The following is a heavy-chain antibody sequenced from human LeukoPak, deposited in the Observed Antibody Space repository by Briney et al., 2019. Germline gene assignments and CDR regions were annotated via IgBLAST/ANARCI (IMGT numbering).Heavy chain of an antibody. V-gene: IGHV3-9*01. J-gene: IGHJ4*02. CDR1: GFTFDDYA. Sequence: GGSLRLSCAASGFTFDDYAMHWVRQAPGKGLEWVSGISWNSGSIGYADSVKGRFTISRDNAKNSLYLQMNSLRAEDTALYYCAKVATVDYFDYWGQGTLVTVSS. CDR2: ISWNSGSI. D-gene: IGHD5-12*01. CDR3: AKVATVDYFDY.